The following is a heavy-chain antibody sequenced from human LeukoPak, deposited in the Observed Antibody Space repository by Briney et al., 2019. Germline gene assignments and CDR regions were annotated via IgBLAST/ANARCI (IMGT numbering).Heavy chain of an antibody. CDR3: ARETYYDSSGYYRRRYYYYYGMDV. CDR1: GYTFNSYY. Sequence: ASVKVSCKASGYTFNSYYMHWVRQAPGQGLEWMGIINPSGGSTSYAQKFQGRVTMTRDTSTSTVYMELSSLRSDDTAVYYCARETYYDSSGYYRRRYYYYYGMDVWGQGTTVTVSS. D-gene: IGHD3-22*01. V-gene: IGHV1-46*02. CDR2: INPSGGST. J-gene: IGHJ6*02.